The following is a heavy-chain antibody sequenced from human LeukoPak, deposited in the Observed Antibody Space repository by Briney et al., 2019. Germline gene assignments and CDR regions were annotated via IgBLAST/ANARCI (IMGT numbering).Heavy chain of an antibody. CDR1: GGSISSGDYY. CDR2: IYYSGST. J-gene: IGHJ3*02. V-gene: IGHV4-30-4*08. D-gene: IGHD3-22*01. Sequence: SETLSLTCTVSGGSISSGDYYWSWIRQPPGKGLEWIGYIYYSGSTYYNPSLKSRVTISVDTSKNQFSLKLSSVTAADTAVYYCARAAYYYDSSGYYPDAFDIWGQGTRVTVSS. CDR3: ARAAYYYDSSGYYPDAFDI.